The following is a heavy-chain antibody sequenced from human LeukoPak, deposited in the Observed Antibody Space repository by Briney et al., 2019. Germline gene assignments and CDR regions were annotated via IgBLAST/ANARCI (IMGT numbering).Heavy chain of an antibody. D-gene: IGHD4-17*01. CDR3: ARVLTTVTDFHY. V-gene: IGHV4-39*07. Sequence: SETLSLTCTVSGGSISSSSYYWGWIRQPPGKGLEWIGSIYYSGSTYYNPSLKSRVTISVDTSKNQFSLKLSSVTAADTAVYYCARVLTTVTDFHYWGQGTLVTVSS. CDR1: GGSISSSSYY. CDR2: IYYSGST. J-gene: IGHJ4*02.